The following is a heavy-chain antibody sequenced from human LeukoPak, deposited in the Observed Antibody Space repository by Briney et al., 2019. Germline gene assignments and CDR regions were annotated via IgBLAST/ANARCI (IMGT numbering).Heavy chain of an antibody. CDR2: IGTTSGAI. CDR3: ARFRTWGDKAFDY. Sequence: PGGSLSLSCAASGFTFNAFGMNWVRQAPGKGLEGVSYIGTTSGAIYYADSVKGRFTISRDSAKNSLYLQMNSLRAEDTAVYYCARFRTWGDKAFDYWGQGTLVTVSS. CDR1: GFTFNAFG. J-gene: IGHJ4*02. V-gene: IGHV3-48*01. D-gene: IGHD2-21*02.